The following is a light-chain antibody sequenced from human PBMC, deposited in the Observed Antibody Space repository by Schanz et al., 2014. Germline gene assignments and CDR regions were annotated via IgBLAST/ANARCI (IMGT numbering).Light chain of an antibody. CDR1: SSDVGGYKY. CDR2: DVS. Sequence: QSVLTQPASVSGSPGQSITITCTGTSSDVGGYKYVSWFQQHPGKAPKLLIYDVSNRPSGVSYRFSGSKSGNTASLTISGLQAEDEADYYCSSYTSSSTWVFGGGTKLTVL. J-gene: IGLJ3*02. CDR3: SSYTSSSTWV. V-gene: IGLV2-14*01.